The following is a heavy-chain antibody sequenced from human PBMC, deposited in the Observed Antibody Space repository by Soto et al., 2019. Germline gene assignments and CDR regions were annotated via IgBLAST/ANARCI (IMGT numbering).Heavy chain of an antibody. V-gene: IGHV3-23*01. D-gene: IGHD3-10*01. CDR3: AKDFAYYGSGRPPHNWFDP. CDR2: ISGSGGST. CDR1: GFTFSSYA. J-gene: IGHJ5*02. Sequence: GSLRLSCAASGFTFSSYAMSWVRQAPGKGLEWVSAISGSGGSTYYADSVKGRFTISRDNSKNTLYLQMNSLRAEDTAVYYCAKDFAYYGSGRPPHNWFDPWGQGTLVTVSS.